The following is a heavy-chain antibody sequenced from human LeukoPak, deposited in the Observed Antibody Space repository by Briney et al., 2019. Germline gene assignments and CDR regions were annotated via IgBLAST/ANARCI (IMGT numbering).Heavy chain of an antibody. J-gene: IGHJ4*02. CDR2: IYYTGTT. V-gene: IGHV4-61*01. CDR1: GDSVTSDRYD. CDR3: ARDTRGYYDSSGHFDY. Sequence: SETLSLTCTVSGDSVTSDRYDWRWIRQPPGKGLEWIGYIYYTGTTKQNPSRKSRFPLSVNTSKNQFSLQLSSVTAADTAVYYCARDTRGYYDSSGHFDYWGQGTLVTVSS. D-gene: IGHD3-22*01.